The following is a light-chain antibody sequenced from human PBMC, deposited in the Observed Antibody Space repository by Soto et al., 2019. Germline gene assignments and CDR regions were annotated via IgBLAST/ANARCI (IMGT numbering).Light chain of an antibody. CDR2: GAS. CDR1: QSVSSSY. Sequence: EIVLTQSPGTLSLSPGERATLSCRASQSVSSSYLAWYQQKPGQAPRLLIYGASSRATGIPDRFSGSGSGTAFPLPISSREPEDCAVYFCQQYGSPPNTWGKGTRLENK. CDR3: QQYGSPPNT. J-gene: IGKJ2*01. V-gene: IGKV3-20*01.